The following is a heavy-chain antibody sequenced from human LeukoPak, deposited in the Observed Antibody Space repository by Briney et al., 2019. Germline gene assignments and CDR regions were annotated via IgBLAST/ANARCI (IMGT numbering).Heavy chain of an antibody. Sequence: GGSLRLSCAASGFTLNNYYMTWVRQAPGKGLECVSSISSSSNHIYYADSVKGRFTISRDNAENSLYLQMNSLRAEDTAVYYCARAGDGYNFRLDAFDIWGPGTMVTVS. J-gene: IGHJ3*02. V-gene: IGHV3-21*01. CDR3: ARAGDGYNFRLDAFDI. CDR1: GFTLNNYY. D-gene: IGHD5-24*01. CDR2: ISSSSNHI.